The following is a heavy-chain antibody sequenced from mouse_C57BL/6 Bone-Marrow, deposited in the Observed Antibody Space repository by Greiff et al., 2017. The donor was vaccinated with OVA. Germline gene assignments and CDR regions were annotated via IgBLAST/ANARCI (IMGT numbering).Heavy chain of an antibody. D-gene: IGHD1-1*01. Sequence: VQLQQSGPELVKPGASVKISCKASGYTFTDYYMNWVKQSHGKSLEWIGDINPNNGGTSYNQKFKGKATLTVDKSSSTAYMELRSLTSEDSAVYYCARRGITKAWFAYWGQGTLVTVSA. CDR3: ARRGITKAWFAY. V-gene: IGHV1-26*01. CDR2: INPNNGGT. CDR1: GYTFTDYY. J-gene: IGHJ3*01.